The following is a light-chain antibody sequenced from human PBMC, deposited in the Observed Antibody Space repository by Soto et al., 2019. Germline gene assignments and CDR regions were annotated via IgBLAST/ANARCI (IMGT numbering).Light chain of an antibody. CDR1: SSDVGGYNY. CDR3: SSYEGSNLYV. V-gene: IGLV2-8*01. CDR2: EVS. Sequence: SVLTQPPSASGSPGQSVTISCPGTSSDVGGYNYVSWYQQHPGKAPKLMIYEVSKRPSGVPDRFSGSKSGNTASLTVSGLQAEDEDDYYCSSYEGSNLYVFGTGTKVTVL. J-gene: IGLJ1*01.